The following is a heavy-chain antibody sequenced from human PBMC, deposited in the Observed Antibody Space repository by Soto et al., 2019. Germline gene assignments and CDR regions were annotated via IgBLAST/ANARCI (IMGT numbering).Heavy chain of an antibody. V-gene: IGHV3-30*18. CDR2: ISDDGSDK. D-gene: IGHD6-19*01. J-gene: IGHJ4*02. CDR1: GFTFATYA. CDR3: AKDRHTEAVYYFDS. Sequence: QVQVVESGGGVVQPGGSLRLSCAASGFTFATYAMHWVRQAPGKGLEWVAVISDDGSDKYYADSVKGRFSISRDNSKSTLFLQLASLRPEDTAVYRCAKDRHTEAVYYFDSWGQGALITVSS.